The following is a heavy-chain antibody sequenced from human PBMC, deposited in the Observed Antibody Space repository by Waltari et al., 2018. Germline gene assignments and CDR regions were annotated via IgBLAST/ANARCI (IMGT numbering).Heavy chain of an antibody. Sequence: VQLLESSPVLVTPPETLSVTCTVSVGAICSYCLGCIRQTPGKGLEWIGYIYYSGSTNYNPSLKSRITISLDTSKNQFSLKLSSVTAADTAVYYCARLTLDSGWYDYWGQGTLVTVSS. D-gene: IGHD6-19*01. CDR2: IYYSGST. J-gene: IGHJ4*02. V-gene: IGHV4-59*08. CDR3: ARLTLDSGWYDY. CDR1: VGAICSYC.